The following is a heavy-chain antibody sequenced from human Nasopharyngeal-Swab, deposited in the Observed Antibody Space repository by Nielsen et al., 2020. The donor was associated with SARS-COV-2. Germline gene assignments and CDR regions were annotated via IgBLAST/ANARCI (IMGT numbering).Heavy chain of an antibody. Sequence: GESLKISCAASGFTFSSYSMNWVRQAPGKGLEWDSSISSISSSVYYADSVKGRFTISRDNAKNLLYLQMNSLRAEDTAVYYCSRDKSSEVGATDYWGQGTLVTVSS. CDR3: SRDKSSEVGATDY. CDR1: GFTFSSYS. V-gene: IGHV3-21*01. J-gene: IGHJ4*02. CDR2: ISSISSSV. D-gene: IGHD1-26*01.